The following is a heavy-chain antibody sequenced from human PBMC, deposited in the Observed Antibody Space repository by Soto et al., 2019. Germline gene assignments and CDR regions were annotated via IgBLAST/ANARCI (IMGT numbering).Heavy chain of an antibody. D-gene: IGHD3-22*01. CDR3: ARGYYYDFSGYYPQAHDAFDI. CDR1: GGTFSSYT. J-gene: IGHJ3*02. CDR2: IIPIFGTA. V-gene: IGHV1-69*13. Sequence: SVKVSCKASGGTFSSYTISWVRQAPGQGLEWMGGIIPIFGTANYAQKFQGRVTITADESTSTAYMELSSLRSEDTAVYYCARGYYYDFSGYYPQAHDAFDIWAQRTMVTGSS.